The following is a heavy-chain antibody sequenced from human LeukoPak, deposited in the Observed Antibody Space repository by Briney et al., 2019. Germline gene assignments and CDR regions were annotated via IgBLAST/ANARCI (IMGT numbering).Heavy chain of an antibody. V-gene: IGHV3-23*01. CDR1: GFTFSSYA. J-gene: IGHJ4*02. D-gene: IGHD3-22*01. CDR2: ISGSGGST. CDR3: ARDDHHVYYYDSSGYPGAYFDY. Sequence: PGGSLRLSCAASGFTFSSYAMSWVRQAPGKGLEWVSAISGSGGSTYYADSVKGRFTISRDNSKNTLYLQMNSLRAEDTAVYYCARDDHHVYYYDSSGYPGAYFDYWGQGTLVTVSS.